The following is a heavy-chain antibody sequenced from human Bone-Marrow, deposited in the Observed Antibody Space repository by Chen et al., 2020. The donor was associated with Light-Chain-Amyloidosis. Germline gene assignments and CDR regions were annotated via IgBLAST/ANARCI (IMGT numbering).Heavy chain of an antibody. J-gene: IGHJ4*02. CDR1: GFRVSSIY. Sequence: DVQLVETGGGLIRPGGSLRLPHAASGFRVSSIYTKWVRQAPGKAREWVAVIYNDADGSTHYPDSVRGRFAISSDTSKNTIYLQMNSLRPEDTAMYYCARGSRAAGGLGSGYFDSWGQGIRVTVSS. D-gene: IGHD6-13*01. V-gene: IGHV3-53*02. CDR2: IYNDADGST. CDR3: ARGSRAAGGLGSGYFDS.